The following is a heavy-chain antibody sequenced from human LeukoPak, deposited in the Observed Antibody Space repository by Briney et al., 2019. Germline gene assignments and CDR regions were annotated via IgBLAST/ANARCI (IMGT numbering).Heavy chain of an antibody. CDR3: ARDRYSSGYYGFDY. Sequence: PSQTLSLTCTVSGGSISSGDYYWSWIRQPPGKGLEWIGYIYYSGSTYYNPSLKSRVTISVDTSKNQFSLKLSSVTAADTAVYYCARDRYSSGYYGFDYWGQGTLVTVSS. D-gene: IGHD3-22*01. CDR2: IYYSGST. V-gene: IGHV4-30-4*01. J-gene: IGHJ4*02. CDR1: GGSISSGDYY.